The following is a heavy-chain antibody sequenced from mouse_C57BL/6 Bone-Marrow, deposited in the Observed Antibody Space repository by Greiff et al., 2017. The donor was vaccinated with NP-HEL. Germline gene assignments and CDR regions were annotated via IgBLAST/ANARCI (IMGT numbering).Heavy chain of an antibody. V-gene: IGHV14-4*01. J-gene: IGHJ4*01. Sequence: VQLQQSGAELVRPGASVKLSCTASGFNIKDDYMHWVKQRPEQGLEWIGWIDPENGDTEYASKFQGKAPITADTSSNTAYLQLSSLTSEDTAVYYCTSYYYGSSYGMDYWGQGTSVTVSS. CDR1: GFNIKDDY. CDR3: TSYYYGSSYGMDY. CDR2: IDPENGDT. D-gene: IGHD1-1*01.